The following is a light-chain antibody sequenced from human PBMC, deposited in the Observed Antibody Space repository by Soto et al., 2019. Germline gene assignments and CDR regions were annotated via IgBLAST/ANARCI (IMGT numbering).Light chain of an antibody. J-gene: IGKJ2*01. Sequence: EIVLTQSPGTLSLSPGERATLSCRASQSVSSSYLAWYQQRPGQAPRLLIYGASSRATGIPDRFSGSGSGTEFTLTISRLEPEYFAVYYCQQYGSSPRTFGQGTKLEIK. CDR2: GAS. CDR3: QQYGSSPRT. V-gene: IGKV3-20*01. CDR1: QSVSSSY.